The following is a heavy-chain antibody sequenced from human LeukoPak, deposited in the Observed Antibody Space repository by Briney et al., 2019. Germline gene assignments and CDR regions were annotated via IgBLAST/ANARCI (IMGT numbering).Heavy chain of an antibody. CDR1: GYTFTGYY. CDR2: INPNSGGT. CDR3: GRRGYSYGYDY. V-gene: IGHV1-2*02. J-gene: IGHJ4*02. Sequence: GASVKVSCKASGYTFTGYYMQWVRQAPGQGLEWMGWINPNSGGTNYAQKFQGRVTMTRDTSISTAYTELSTLRSDDTAVYYCGRRGYSYGYDYWGQGTLVTVSS. D-gene: IGHD5-18*01.